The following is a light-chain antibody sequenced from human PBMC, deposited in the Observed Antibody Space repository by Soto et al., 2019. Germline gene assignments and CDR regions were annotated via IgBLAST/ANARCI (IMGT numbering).Light chain of an antibody. CDR3: QQYCSSPPT. J-gene: IGKJ1*01. V-gene: IGKV3-20*01. Sequence: EIVLTQSPGTLSLSPGERATLSCRASQSVSSSYLAWYQQKPGQAPRLLIYRASSSATGIPDRFSGSGSGTDFTLTISRLEPEDFAVYYCQQYCSSPPTFGQGTQVEIK. CDR1: QSVSSSY. CDR2: RAS.